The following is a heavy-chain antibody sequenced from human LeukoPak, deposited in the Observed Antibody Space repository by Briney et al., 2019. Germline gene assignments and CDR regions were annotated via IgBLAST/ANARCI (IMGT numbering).Heavy chain of an antibody. J-gene: IGHJ4*02. CDR2: FSYDGSDK. Sequence: GRSLRLSCEASGFTFSNYDMHWVRQAPGRGLEWVAIFSYDGSDKYYADSVKGRFTISRDNSKSTLYLQMNSLRSEDTAVYYCAKSGIVVVPAATFFDYWGQGTLVTVSS. CDR3: AKSGIVVVPAATFFDY. CDR1: GFTFSNYD. V-gene: IGHV3-30*18. D-gene: IGHD2-2*01.